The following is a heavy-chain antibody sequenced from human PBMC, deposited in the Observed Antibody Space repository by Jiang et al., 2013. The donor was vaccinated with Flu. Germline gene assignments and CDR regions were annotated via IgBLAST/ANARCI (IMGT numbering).Heavy chain of an antibody. D-gene: IGHD4-17*01. J-gene: IGHJ4*02. V-gene: IGHV3-30-3*01. Sequence: VQLVESGGGVVHPGRSLRLSCVASGFTFSSFDMNWVRQAPGKGLEWVSFISNDGSNKYYAPSVKGRFTISRDNSKNTVYLQMISLRPDDTAVFYXARDSYGDYYFDYWGQGTLV. CDR2: ISNDGSNK. CDR3: ARDSYGDYYFDY. CDR1: GFTFSSFD.